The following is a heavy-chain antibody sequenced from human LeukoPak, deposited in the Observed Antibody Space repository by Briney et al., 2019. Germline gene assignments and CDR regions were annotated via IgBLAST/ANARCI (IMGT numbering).Heavy chain of an antibody. Sequence: GGSLRPSCAASGFTFSSYDMHWVRQAPGKGLEWVSAIGTAGDTYYPGSVKGRFTISRENAKNSLYLQMNSLRAGDTAVYYCARALRFLGRYYYGMDVWGQGTTVTVSS. CDR3: ARALRFLGRYYYGMDV. V-gene: IGHV3-13*01. CDR1: GFTFSSYD. J-gene: IGHJ6*02. D-gene: IGHD3-3*01. CDR2: IGTAGDT.